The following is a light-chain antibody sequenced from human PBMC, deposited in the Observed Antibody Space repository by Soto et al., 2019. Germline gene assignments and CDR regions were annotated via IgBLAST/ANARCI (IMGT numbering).Light chain of an antibody. V-gene: IGLV2-23*02. CDR1: SSDIGSYHL. J-gene: IGLJ3*02. CDR3: CSYAGGRTFVV. CDR2: EVN. Sequence: QSALSQPASVSGSPGQSVTISCTGTSSDIGSYHLVSWYHHHPGQAPKLVIYEVNKRPSVDSNRFSGSKSGNTASLTIAGLQPEDEGEYYCCSYAGGRTFVVFGGGTQLTVL.